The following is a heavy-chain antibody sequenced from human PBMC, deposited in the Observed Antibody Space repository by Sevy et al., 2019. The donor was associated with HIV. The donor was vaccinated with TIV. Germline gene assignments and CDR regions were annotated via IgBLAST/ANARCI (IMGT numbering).Heavy chain of an antibody. D-gene: IGHD3-22*01. V-gene: IGHV1-24*01. CDR2: FDPEDGET. Sequence: ASVNVSCKVSGYTLTELSMHWVRQAPGKGLEWMGGFDPEDGETIYAQKFQGRVTMTEDTSTDTAYMELSSLRSEDTAVYYCATPRGGEGDYYDSSGYYFFDYWGQGTLVTVSS. CDR1: GYTLTELS. CDR3: ATPRGGEGDYYDSSGYYFFDY. J-gene: IGHJ4*02.